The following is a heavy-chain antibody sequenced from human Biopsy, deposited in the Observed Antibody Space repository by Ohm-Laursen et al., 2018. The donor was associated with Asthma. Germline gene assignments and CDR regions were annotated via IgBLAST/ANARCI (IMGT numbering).Heavy chain of an antibody. D-gene: IGHD4-17*01. CDR3: ARTTYGDDGFDP. CDR1: GGSVSSGSYY. J-gene: IGHJ5*02. CDR2: IYYSGST. Sequence: TLSLTCTVSGGSVSSGSYYWSWIRQPPVKGLEWIGYIYYSGSTYYNPSLKSRVSISLDTSKNQFSLSLTSVTAADTAVYYCARTTYGDDGFDPWGQGTQVTVSS. V-gene: IGHV4-31*03.